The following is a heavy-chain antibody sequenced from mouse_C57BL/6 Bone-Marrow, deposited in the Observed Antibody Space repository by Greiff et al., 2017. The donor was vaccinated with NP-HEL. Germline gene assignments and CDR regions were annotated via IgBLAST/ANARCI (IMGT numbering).Heavy chain of an antibody. J-gene: IGHJ4*01. V-gene: IGHV1-54*01. CDR3: ARESSYDAMDY. D-gene: IGHD1-1*01. CDR1: GYAFTNYL. Sequence: QVQLKQSGAELVRPGTSVKVSCKASGYAFTNYLIEWVKQRPGQGLEWIGVINTGSGGTNYHEKFKGKATLTADKSSSTAYMQLSSLTSEDSAVYFCARESSYDAMDYWGQGTSVTVSS. CDR2: INTGSGGT.